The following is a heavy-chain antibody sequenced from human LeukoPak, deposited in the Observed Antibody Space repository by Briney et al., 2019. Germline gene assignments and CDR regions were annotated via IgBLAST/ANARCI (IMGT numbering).Heavy chain of an antibody. CDR2: IYFTGRT. CDR1: GGSISNYF. V-gene: IGHV4-59*01. Sequence: PSETLSLSCTVSGGSISNYFWSWIRQPPGRGLEWIGYIYFTGRTNYNPSLKSRVTTSIDTSENQFSLQLTSVTAADTAVYYCARAVGSAGSLLGYYYYYMDDGGRGTTVTVSS. D-gene: IGHD6-25*01. J-gene: IGHJ6*03. CDR3: ARAVGSAGSLLGYYYYYMDD.